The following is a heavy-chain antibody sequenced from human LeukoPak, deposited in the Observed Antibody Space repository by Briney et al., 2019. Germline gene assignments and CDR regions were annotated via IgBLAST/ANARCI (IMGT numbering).Heavy chain of an antibody. Sequence: GGSLRLSCAASGITFSSYAMSWVRQAPGKGLQWVSAISGSGGSTYYADSVKGRFTISRDNSKNTLYLQMNSLRAEDTAVYYCAKAYLKHWFDPWGRGTLVTVSS. CDR3: AKAYLKHWFDP. CDR1: GITFSSYA. CDR2: ISGSGGST. V-gene: IGHV3-23*01. J-gene: IGHJ5*02. D-gene: IGHD2-2*01.